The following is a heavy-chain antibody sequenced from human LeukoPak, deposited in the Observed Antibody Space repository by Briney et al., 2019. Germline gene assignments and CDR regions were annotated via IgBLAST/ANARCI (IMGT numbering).Heavy chain of an antibody. D-gene: IGHD3-10*01. Sequence: SETLSLTCTVSGGSISSGSYYWSWIRQPAGKGLEWIGRIYTSGSTNYNPSLKSRVTISVDTSKNQFSLKLSSVTAADTAVYYCARYYSGSGTYQEFDYWGQGILVTVSS. V-gene: IGHV4-61*02. J-gene: IGHJ4*02. CDR2: IYTSGST. CDR1: GGSISSGSYY. CDR3: ARYYSGSGTYQEFDY.